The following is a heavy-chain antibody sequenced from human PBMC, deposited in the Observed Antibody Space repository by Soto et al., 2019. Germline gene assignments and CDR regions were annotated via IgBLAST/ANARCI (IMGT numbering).Heavy chain of an antibody. CDR2: ISYDGSNK. CDR1: GFTFSSYA. Sequence: GGSLRLSCAASGFTFSSYAMHWVRQAPGKGLEWVAVISYDGSNKYYADSVKGRFTVSRDNSKNTLYLQMNSLRAEDTAVYYCARAGGGLYTWGQGTLVTVSS. D-gene: IGHD3-10*01. J-gene: IGHJ4*02. CDR3: ARAGGGLYT. V-gene: IGHV3-30-3*01.